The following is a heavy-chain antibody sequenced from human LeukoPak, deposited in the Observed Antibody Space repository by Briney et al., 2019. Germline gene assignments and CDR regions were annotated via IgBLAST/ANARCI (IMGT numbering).Heavy chain of an antibody. CDR1: GGTFSSYA. CDR3: ARDAFGSSS. CDR2: IIPIFGTA. V-gene: IGHV1-69*05. Sequence: SVKVSCKASGGTFSSYAISWVRQAPGQGLEWMGGIIPIFGTANYAQKLQGRVTMTTDTSTSTAYMELRSLRSDDTAVYYCARDAFGSSSWGQGTLVTVSS. D-gene: IGHD6-13*01. J-gene: IGHJ4*02.